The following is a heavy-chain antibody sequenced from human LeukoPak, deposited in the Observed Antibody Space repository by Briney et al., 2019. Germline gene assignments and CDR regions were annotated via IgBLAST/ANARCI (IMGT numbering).Heavy chain of an antibody. Sequence: PGGSLRLSCAASGFPFSDSYMSWIRQAPGKGLEWVSYISSSGSTIYYADSVKGRFTISRDNAKNSLYLQMNSLRAEDTAAYYCARDLGDYGGNVGLDYWGQGTLVTVSS. CDR1: GFPFSDSY. V-gene: IGHV3-11*04. J-gene: IGHJ4*02. D-gene: IGHD4-23*01. CDR2: ISSSGSTI. CDR3: ARDLGDYGGNVGLDY.